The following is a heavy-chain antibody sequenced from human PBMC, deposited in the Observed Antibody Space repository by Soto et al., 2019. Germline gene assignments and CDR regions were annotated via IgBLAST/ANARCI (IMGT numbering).Heavy chain of an antibody. J-gene: IGHJ5*02. CDR3: AHSAGYSSAFYNWFDL. Sequence: QITLKASGPTLVKPTQTLTLTCTFYGFSLSTSGVGVACIRQPPGKALEWLALIYWDDDKRYSPALKSRLTVTKDASNIQVVITMTNMDPVDTATYYCAHSAGYSSAFYNWFDLWGQGTLVTVSS. CDR2: IYWDDDK. CDR1: GFSLSTSGVG. D-gene: IGHD6-19*01. V-gene: IGHV2-5*02.